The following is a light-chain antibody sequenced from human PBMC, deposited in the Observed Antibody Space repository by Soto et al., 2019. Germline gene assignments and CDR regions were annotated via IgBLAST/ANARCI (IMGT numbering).Light chain of an antibody. CDR2: EVS. CDR3: SSYTSSSTRV. CDR1: SSDVGGYNY. J-gene: IGLJ3*02. V-gene: IGLV2-14*01. Sequence: QSALTQPASVSGSPGQSITICCTGTSSDVGGYNYVSWYQQHPGKAPKLMIYEVSNRTSGVSNRFSGSKSGNTASLTISGLQAEDEADYYCSSYTSSSTRVFGGGTKLTVL.